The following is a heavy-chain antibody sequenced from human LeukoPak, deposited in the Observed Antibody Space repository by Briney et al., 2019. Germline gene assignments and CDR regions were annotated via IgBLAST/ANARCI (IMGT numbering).Heavy chain of an antibody. Sequence: GGSLRLSCAASGFTFSRFWMGWVSHAPGKGLEWVANIKPDGSEKNYGDSVRGRFTISRDNARNSLYLQMNSLRAEDTAVYYCARENYFDYWGQGTLVTVSS. CDR3: ARENYFDY. CDR2: IKPDGSEK. J-gene: IGHJ4*02. V-gene: IGHV3-7*04. CDR1: GFTFSRFW.